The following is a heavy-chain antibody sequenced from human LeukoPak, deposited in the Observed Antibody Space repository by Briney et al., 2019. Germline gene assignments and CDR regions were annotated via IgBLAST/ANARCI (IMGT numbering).Heavy chain of an antibody. V-gene: IGHV3-23*01. CDR1: GFTFSSYG. D-gene: IGHD6-19*01. J-gene: IGHJ3*02. Sequence: GGTLRLSCAASGFTFSSYGMSWVRQAPGKGLEWVSAISGSGGSTYYADSVKGRFTISRDNSKNTLYLQMNSLRAEDTAVYYCARLGRYQSDAFDIWGQGTMVTVSS. CDR2: ISGSGGST. CDR3: ARLGRYQSDAFDI.